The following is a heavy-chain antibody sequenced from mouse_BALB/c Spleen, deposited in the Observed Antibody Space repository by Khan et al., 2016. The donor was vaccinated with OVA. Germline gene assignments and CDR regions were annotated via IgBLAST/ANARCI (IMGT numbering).Heavy chain of an antibody. CDR3: ARRGRRLDFDY. CDR1: GYTFINYW. D-gene: IGHD1-1*01. J-gene: IGHJ2*01. CDR2: INPSTGYT. Sequence: QVQLKQSGAELVKPGASVKLSCKASGYTFINYWIPWVKQRPGQGLEWIANINPSTGYTDYNQKFKDKATLTADKSSSTAYMQLTSLTSEDSAVYYCARRGRRLDFDYWGQGTTLTGSS. V-gene: IGHV1-7*01.